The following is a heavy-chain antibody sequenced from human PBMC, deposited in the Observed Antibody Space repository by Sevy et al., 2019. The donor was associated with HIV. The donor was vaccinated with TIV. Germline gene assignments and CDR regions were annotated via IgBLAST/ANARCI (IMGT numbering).Heavy chain of an antibody. CDR1: EFTFSRYW. D-gene: IGHD6-6*01. CDR2: IKQDGSEK. J-gene: IGHJ3*01. V-gene: IGHV3-7*01. CDR3: ARDPAARLSRNGFDL. Sequence: GGSLRLSCAASEFTFSRYWMNWVREVPGKGLEWVANIKQDGSEKYYVDSVKGRFTISRDNAKNSLFLQMNSLRADDTAVYYCARDPAARLSRNGFDLWGQGTMVTVS.